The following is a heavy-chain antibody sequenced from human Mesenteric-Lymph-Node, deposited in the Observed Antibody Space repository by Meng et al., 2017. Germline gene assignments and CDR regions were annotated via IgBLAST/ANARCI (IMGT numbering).Heavy chain of an antibody. V-gene: IGHV3-30*01. J-gene: IGHJ4*02. D-gene: IGHD6-19*01. CDR3: ARDSSSGWYGDY. Sequence: GESLKISCAASGFTFSSYAMHWVRQAPGKGLEWVAVISYDGSNKYYADSVKGRFTISRDNSKNTLYLQMNSLRAEDTAVYYCARDSSSGWYGDYWGQGTLVTVSS. CDR2: ISYDGSNK. CDR1: GFTFSSYA.